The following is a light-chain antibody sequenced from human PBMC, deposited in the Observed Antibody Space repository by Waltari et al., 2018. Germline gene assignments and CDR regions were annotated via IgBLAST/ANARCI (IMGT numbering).Light chain of an antibody. V-gene: IGLV3-25*03. CDR2: QDT. Sequence: SSELTRPPSVSVSPGQTARITCSGDALPRHYAYWYQQKPGQAPVVVIYQDTERPSGIPERFSGSSSGTSVTLTISGVQAEDEADYYCQTADSSGALVFGTGTRVTVL. J-gene: IGLJ1*01. CDR3: QTADSSGALV. CDR1: ALPRHY.